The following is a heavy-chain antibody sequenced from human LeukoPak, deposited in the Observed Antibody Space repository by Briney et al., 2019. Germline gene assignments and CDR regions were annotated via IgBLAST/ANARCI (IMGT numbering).Heavy chain of an antibody. D-gene: IGHD2-15*01. J-gene: IGHJ4*02. V-gene: IGHV3-21*01. Sequence: GGSLRLSCAASGFTFSSYSMNWVRQAPGKGLEWVSSISSSSSYIYYADSVKGRFTISRDNAKNSLYLQMNSLRAEDTAVYYRARPKDIVVVVAAYDYWGQGTLVTVSS. CDR1: GFTFSSYS. CDR2: ISSSSSYI. CDR3: ARPKDIVVVVAAYDY.